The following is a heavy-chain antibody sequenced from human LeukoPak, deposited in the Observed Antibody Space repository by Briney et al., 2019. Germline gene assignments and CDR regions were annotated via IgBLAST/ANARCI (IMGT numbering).Heavy chain of an antibody. V-gene: IGHV3-74*01. D-gene: IGHD4/OR15-4a*01. Sequence: QPGGSLRLSCAASGFPFSSYWMHWVRQAPGKGLVWVSYINSDGSSTSYADSVKGRFTISRDNAKNTLYLQMNSLRAEDTAVYYCARGATDAFDIWGQGTMVTVSS. J-gene: IGHJ3*02. CDR2: INSDGSST. CDR3: ARGATDAFDI. CDR1: GFPFSSYW.